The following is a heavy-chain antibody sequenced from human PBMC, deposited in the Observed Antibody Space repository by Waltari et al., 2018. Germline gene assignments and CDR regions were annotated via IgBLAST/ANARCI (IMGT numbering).Heavy chain of an antibody. D-gene: IGHD6-19*01. Sequence: QLQLQESGPGLVKPSETLSLTCTVSGGSISSSSYYWGWIRQPPGQGLEWIGTIYYSGSTYYNPSLKSRVTISVDTSKNQFSLKLSSVTAADTAVYYCARTPDSSGYDYWGQGILVTVSS. CDR3: ARTPDSSGYDY. J-gene: IGHJ4*02. V-gene: IGHV4-39*01. CDR1: GGSISSSSYY. CDR2: IYYSGST.